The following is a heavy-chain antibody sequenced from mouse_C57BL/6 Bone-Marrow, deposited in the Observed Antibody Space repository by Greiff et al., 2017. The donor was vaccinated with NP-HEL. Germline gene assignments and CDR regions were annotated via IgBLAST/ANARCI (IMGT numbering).Heavy chain of an antibody. CDR3: TKTAQATSDY. J-gene: IGHJ2*01. V-gene: IGHV14-4*01. CDR1: GFNIKDAY. D-gene: IGHD3-2*02. Sequence: VQLQQSGAELVRPGASVKLSCTASGFNIKDAYMHWVKQRPEQGLEWIGWIDPVNGDTESASKFQGKATITADTSYNTAYLQLSSLTSEDTAVYYCTKTAQATSDYWGQGTTLTVSA. CDR2: IDPVNGDT.